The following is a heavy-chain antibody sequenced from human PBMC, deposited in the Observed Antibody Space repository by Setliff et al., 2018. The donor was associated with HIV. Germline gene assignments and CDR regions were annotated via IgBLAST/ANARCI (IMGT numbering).Heavy chain of an antibody. V-gene: IGHV3-23*01. Sequence: PGGSLRLSCVASGFTFSDYWMHWVRQGPGKGLEWVSTISGSGGSTYYADSVKGRFTISRDNSKNTLYLQMNSLKTEDTAVYYCTTGTRLVDWGQGALVTVSS. CDR3: TTGTRLVD. CDR2: ISGSGGST. CDR1: GFTFSDYW. J-gene: IGHJ4*02. D-gene: IGHD2-21*01.